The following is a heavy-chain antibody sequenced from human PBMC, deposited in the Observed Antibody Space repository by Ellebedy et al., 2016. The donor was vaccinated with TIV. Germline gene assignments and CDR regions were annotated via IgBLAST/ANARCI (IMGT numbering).Heavy chain of an antibody. D-gene: IGHD5-12*01. CDR2: INHSGST. CDR1: GGSFSGYY. CDR3: ARTQYIVATNAFDI. J-gene: IGHJ3*02. V-gene: IGHV4-34*01. Sequence: MPGGSLRLSCAVYGGSFSGYYWSWIRQPPGKGLEWIGEINHSGSTNYNPSLKSRVIISVDTSKNQFSLKLSSVTAADTAVYYCARTQYIVATNAFDIWGQGTMVTVSS.